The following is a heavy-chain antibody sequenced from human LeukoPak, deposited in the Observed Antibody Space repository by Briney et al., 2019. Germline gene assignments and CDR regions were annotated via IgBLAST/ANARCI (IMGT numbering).Heavy chain of an antibody. CDR2: INPNSGGT. CDR3: ARDPLGYCSGGSCYYY. CDR1: GYTFTGYY. Sequence: ASVKVSCKASGYTFTGYYMHWVRQAPGQGLEWMGWINPNSGGTNYAQKFQGRVTMTRDTSISTAYMELSRLRSDDTAVYYCARDPLGYCSGGSCYYYWGQGTLVTVSS. J-gene: IGHJ4*02. V-gene: IGHV1-2*02. D-gene: IGHD2-15*01.